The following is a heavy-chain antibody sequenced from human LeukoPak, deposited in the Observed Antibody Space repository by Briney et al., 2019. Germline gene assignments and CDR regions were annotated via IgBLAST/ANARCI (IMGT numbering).Heavy chain of an antibody. J-gene: IGHJ6*02. CDR2: IKQDGSKK. V-gene: IGHV3-7*01. CDR3: ARRKLTYYYGMDV. Sequence: PGGSLRLSCVASGFPFSSYWMTWVRQAPGKGLEWVANIKQDGSKKSYVDSVKGRFTISRDNAKNSLYLQMNSLRAEDTAIYYCARRKLTYYYGMDVWGQGTTVTVSS. D-gene: IGHD1-7*01. CDR1: GFPFSSYW.